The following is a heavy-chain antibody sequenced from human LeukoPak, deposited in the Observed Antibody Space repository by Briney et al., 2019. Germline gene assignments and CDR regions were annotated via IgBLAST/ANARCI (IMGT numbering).Heavy chain of an antibody. CDR3: ARGRGSSARLGYSYYYIDV. V-gene: IGHV7-4-1*02. D-gene: IGHD1-26*01. J-gene: IGHJ6*03. CDR2: INTNTGNP. Sequence: EASVKVSCKASGYTFTSYGINWVRQAPGQGLEWMGWINTNTGNPTYAQGFTGRFVFSLETSVSTAYLQISSLKAEDTAVYYCARGRGSSARLGYSYYYIDVWGKGTTVTVSS. CDR1: GYTFTSYG.